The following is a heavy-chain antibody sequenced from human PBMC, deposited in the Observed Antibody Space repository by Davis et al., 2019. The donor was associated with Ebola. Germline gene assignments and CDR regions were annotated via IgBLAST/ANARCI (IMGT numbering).Heavy chain of an antibody. Sequence: GGSLRLSCAASGFTFSSYAMSWVRQAPGKGLEWVSAISGSGGSTYYADPVKGRFTISRDNSKNTLYLQMNSLRAEDTAVYYCAKDGYSSSSGGLFDYWGQGTLVTVSS. CDR3: AKDGYSSSSGGLFDY. V-gene: IGHV3-23*01. CDR1: GFTFSSYA. CDR2: ISGSGGST. D-gene: IGHD6-6*01. J-gene: IGHJ4*02.